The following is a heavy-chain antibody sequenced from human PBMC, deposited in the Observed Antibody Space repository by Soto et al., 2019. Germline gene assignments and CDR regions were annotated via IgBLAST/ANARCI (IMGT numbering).Heavy chain of an antibody. CDR3: ARGKYCTNGVCYTAYYYYGMDV. CDR2: INPNSGGT. D-gene: IGHD2-8*01. Sequence: ASVKVSCKASGYTFTGYYMHWVRQAPGQGLEWMGWINPNSGGTNYAQKFQGRVTMTRDTSISTAYMELSRLRSDDTAVYYCARGKYCTNGVCYTAYYYYGMDVWGQGTTGTVS. CDR1: GYTFTGYY. J-gene: IGHJ6*02. V-gene: IGHV1-2*02.